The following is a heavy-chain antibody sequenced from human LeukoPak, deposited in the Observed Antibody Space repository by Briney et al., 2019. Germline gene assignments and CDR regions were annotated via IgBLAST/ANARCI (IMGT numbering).Heavy chain of an antibody. Sequence: ASVKVSCKASGYSFVGYGITWVRQAPGQGLEWMGWFNPENGNTNYAQKFQGRVTMTEDTSTDTAYMELSSLRSEDTAVYYCATDTVVAAAGPGADYWGQGTLVTVSS. CDR2: FNPENGNT. V-gene: IGHV1-18*01. CDR3: ATDTVVAAAGPGADY. CDR1: GYSFVGYG. J-gene: IGHJ4*02. D-gene: IGHD6-13*01.